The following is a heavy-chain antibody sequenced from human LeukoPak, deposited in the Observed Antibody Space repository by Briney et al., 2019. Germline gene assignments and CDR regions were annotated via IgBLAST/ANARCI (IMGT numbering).Heavy chain of an antibody. CDR1: GFTFSSYA. Sequence: SGGSLRLSCAASGFTFSSYAMHWVRQAPGKGLEWVAVISYDGSNKYYADSVKGRFTISRDNPKNTLYLQMNSLRAEDTAVYYCARDVGIATRTYWFDPWGQGTLVTVSS. CDR2: ISYDGSNK. V-gene: IGHV3-30-3*01. D-gene: IGHD6-13*01. J-gene: IGHJ5*02. CDR3: ARDVGIATRTYWFDP.